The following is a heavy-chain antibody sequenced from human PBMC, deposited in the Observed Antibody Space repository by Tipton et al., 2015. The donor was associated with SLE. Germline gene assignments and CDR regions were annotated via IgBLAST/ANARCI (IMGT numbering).Heavy chain of an antibody. D-gene: IGHD2-21*02. CDR3: ARDGDIVVVTAIHGYFDL. CDR2: IYYSGST. CDR1: GGSISSSSYY. V-gene: IGHV4-39*07. J-gene: IGHJ5*02. Sequence: TLSLTCTVSGGSISSSSYYWGWIRQPPGKGLEWIGSIYYSGSTNYNPSLKSRVTMSVDTSKNQFSLKLSSVTAADTAVYYCARDGDIVVVTAIHGYFDLWGQGTLVTVSS.